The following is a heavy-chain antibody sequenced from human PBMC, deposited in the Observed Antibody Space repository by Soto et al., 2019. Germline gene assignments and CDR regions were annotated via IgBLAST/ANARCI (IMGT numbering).Heavy chain of an antibody. D-gene: IGHD1-1*01. CDR3: ARGELDRSIDY. J-gene: IGHJ4*02. V-gene: IGHV3-48*02. CDR1: GFTLSSRS. Sequence: EVQLVESGGGSVQPGGSLRLSCAASGFTLSSRSMNWVRQAPGKGLEWVAYISGSSTTIYYADSVKGQFTISRDNAKKAVYLQMNSLRDEDTAVYYCARGELDRSIDYWGQGTLVTVSS. CDR2: ISGSSTTI.